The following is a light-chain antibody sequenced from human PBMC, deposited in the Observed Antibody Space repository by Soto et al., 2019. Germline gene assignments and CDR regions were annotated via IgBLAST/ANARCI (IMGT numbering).Light chain of an antibody. J-gene: IGKJ5*01. CDR1: QGISSY. CDR2: AAS. V-gene: IGKV1-8*01. CDR3: QQYYSYPLG. Sequence: AIRMTQSPSSFSASTGDRVTITCRASQGISSYLALYQQKPGKAPKLLIYAASTLQSGVPSRFSGSGSGTDFTLTISCLQSEDFATYYCQQYYSYPLGFGQGTRLEIK.